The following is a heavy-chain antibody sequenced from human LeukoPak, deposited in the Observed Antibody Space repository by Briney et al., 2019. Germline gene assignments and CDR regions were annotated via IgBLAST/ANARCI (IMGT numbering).Heavy chain of an antibody. CDR2: IYYSGST. Sequence: SETLSLTCTVSGGSISSSFYYWGWIRQPPGKGLEWIGSIYYSGSTYYNPSLKSRVTISVDTSKNQFSLKLSSVTAADTAVYYCARGGYSRSDAFDIWGQGTMVTVSS. D-gene: IGHD6-13*01. CDR1: GGSISSSFYY. V-gene: IGHV4-39*07. J-gene: IGHJ3*02. CDR3: ARGGYSRSDAFDI.